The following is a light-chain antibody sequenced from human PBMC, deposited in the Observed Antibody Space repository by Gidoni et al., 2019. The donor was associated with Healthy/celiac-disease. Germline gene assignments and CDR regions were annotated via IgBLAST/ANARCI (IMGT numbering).Light chain of an antibody. CDR1: SSNIGSNT. CDR3: AAWDDSLNGWV. V-gene: IGLV1-44*01. Sequence: QSLLTQPPSASGTTGQRVTISCSGSSSNIGSNTVNWYQQRPGTAPKLLIDSNNQRPSGVPDRVSGSKSGNSASLAISGLQSEDEADYYCAAWDDSLNGWVFGGGTKLTVL. CDR2: SNN. J-gene: IGLJ3*02.